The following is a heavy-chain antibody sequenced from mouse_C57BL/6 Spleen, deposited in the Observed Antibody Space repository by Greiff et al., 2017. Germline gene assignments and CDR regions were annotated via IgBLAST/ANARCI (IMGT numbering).Heavy chain of an antibody. CDR2: ISSGSSTI. Sequence: EVQLVESGGGLVKPGGSLKLSCAASGFTFSDYGMHWVRQAPEKGLEWVAYISSGSSTIYYADTVKGRFTISRDNAKNTLFLQMTSLRSEDTAMYYCARPGTGAWFDYWGQGTLVTVSA. D-gene: IGHD3-3*01. V-gene: IGHV5-17*01. CDR1: GFTFSDYG. CDR3: ARPGTGAWFDY. J-gene: IGHJ3*01.